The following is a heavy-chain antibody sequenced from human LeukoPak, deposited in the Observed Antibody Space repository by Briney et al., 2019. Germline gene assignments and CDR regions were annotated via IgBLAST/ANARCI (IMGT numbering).Heavy chain of an antibody. CDR3: ATAHTTRVGATPYSDAFDI. Sequence: ASVKVSCKASGYTFTTYNINWVRQAPGQGLEWMGWISGYNGNTNYAQKLQGRVTMTTDTSTSTAYMELSSLRSEDTAVYYCATAHTTRVGATPYSDAFDIWGQGTMVTVSS. CDR1: GYTFTTYN. CDR2: ISGYNGNT. D-gene: IGHD1-26*01. J-gene: IGHJ3*02. V-gene: IGHV1-18*01.